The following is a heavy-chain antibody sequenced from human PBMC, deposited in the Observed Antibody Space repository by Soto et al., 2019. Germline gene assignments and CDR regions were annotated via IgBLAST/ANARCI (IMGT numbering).Heavy chain of an antibody. J-gene: IGHJ6*02. V-gene: IGHV4-59*01. CDR1: GDSISRYY. CDR3: ARDQGGEFLKGSGMDV. CDR2: IYYSGET. Sequence: QVQLQESGPGLVKPSETLSLTCTVSGDSISRYYWSWIRLSPGKGLEWIGYIYYSGETNYNPSVKSRVTISVDRTKNQVSLKLGSVTAAVTAVYYCARDQGGEFLKGSGMDVWGQGTTVTVSS. D-gene: IGHD3-10*01.